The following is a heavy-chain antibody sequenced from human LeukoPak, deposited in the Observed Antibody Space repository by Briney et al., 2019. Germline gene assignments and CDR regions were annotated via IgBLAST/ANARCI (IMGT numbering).Heavy chain of an antibody. CDR2: ISYRSSHI. CDR3: ARAFPPLRTAAAGDY. D-gene: IGHD6-13*01. Sequence: GGSLTLSCPASGFTFSDCEMNWVGQAAGKGLDWVSSISYRSSHIYYADSVKGRFTISRDNAKNSLYLQMNSLRAEDTAVYYCARAFPPLRTAAAGDYWGQGTLVTVSS. J-gene: IGHJ4*02. CDR1: GFTFSDCE. V-gene: IGHV3-21*01.